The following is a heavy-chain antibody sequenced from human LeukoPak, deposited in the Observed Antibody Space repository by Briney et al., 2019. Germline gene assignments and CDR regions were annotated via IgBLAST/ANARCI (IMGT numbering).Heavy chain of an antibody. D-gene: IGHD3-10*01. J-gene: IGHJ4*02. Sequence: GGSLRLSCAASGFTVSSNYMSWVRQAPGKGLEWVSVIYSGGSTYYADSVKDRFTISRDNSKETLYLQMNSLRAEDTAVYYCAKQVLRSGSYPDYLGQGTLVTVSS. V-gene: IGHV3-53*01. CDR1: GFTVSSNY. CDR2: IYSGGST. CDR3: AKQVLRSGSYPDY.